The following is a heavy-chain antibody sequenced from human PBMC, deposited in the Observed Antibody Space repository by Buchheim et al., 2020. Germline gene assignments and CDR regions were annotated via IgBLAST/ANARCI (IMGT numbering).Heavy chain of an antibody. CDR3: ASGYVSGYYYYGMDV. CDR2: INHSGST. V-gene: IGHV4-34*01. CDR1: GGSFSGYY. J-gene: IGHJ6*02. Sequence: QVQLQQWGAGLLKPSETLSLTCAVYGGSFSGYYWSWIRQPPGKGLEWIGEINHSGSTNYNPSLKSRVTISVDTSKNQFYLKLSSVTAADTAVYYCASGYVSGYYYYGMDVWGQGTT. D-gene: IGHD3-10*01.